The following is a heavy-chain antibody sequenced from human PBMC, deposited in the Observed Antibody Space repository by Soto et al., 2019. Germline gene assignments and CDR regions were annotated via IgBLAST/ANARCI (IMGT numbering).Heavy chain of an antibody. CDR2: IIPIFGTA. Sequence: SVKVSCKASGGTFSSYAISWVRQAPGQGLEWMGGIIPIFGTANYAQKFQGRVTITADESTSTAYMELSSLRSEDTAVYYCAKDGSEDTAYYYYGMDVWGQGTTVTVSS. CDR3: AKDGSEDTAYYYYGMDV. CDR1: GGTFSSYA. V-gene: IGHV1-69*13. J-gene: IGHJ6*02. D-gene: IGHD5-18*01.